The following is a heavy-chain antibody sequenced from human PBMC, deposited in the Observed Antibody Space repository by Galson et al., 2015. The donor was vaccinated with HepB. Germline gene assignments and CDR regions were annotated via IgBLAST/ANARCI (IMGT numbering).Heavy chain of an antibody. Sequence: SVKVSCKASGGTFSSYAISWVRQAPGQGLEWMGGIIPIFGTANYAQKFQGRVTITADESTSTAYMELSSLRSEDTAVYYCARNAYCGGDCYGFDYWGQGTLVTVSS. D-gene: IGHD2-21*02. J-gene: IGHJ4*02. V-gene: IGHV1-69*13. CDR1: GGTFSSYA. CDR2: IIPIFGTA. CDR3: ARNAYCGGDCYGFDY.